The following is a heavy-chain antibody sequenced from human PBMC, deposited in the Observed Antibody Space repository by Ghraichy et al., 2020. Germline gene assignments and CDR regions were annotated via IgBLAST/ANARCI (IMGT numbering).Heavy chain of an antibody. D-gene: IGHD1-26*01. J-gene: IGHJ3*01. V-gene: IGHV3-21*06. Sequence: GGSLRLSCVASGITFSSHYMNWVRQAPGKGLEWVSSISSGSRSIYYTDSVKGRFTISRDNAENSLYLQMNSLRVEDTAVYYCARGGLVGAIDLWGQGTMVTVSS. CDR3: ARGGLVGAIDL. CDR2: ISSGSRSI. CDR1: GITFSSHY.